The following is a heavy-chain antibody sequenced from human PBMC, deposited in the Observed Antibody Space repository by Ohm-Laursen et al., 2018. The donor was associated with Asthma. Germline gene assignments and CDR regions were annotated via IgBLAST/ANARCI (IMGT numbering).Heavy chain of an antibody. J-gene: IGHJ6*02. CDR2: ISSSGFTI. D-gene: IGHD6-6*01. CDR1: GFTFSDYY. CDR3: ARGYSSSSLFVLYYYNMDA. Sequence: SLRLSCTASGFTFSDYYMSWIRQAPGKGLEWVSFISSSGFTIYYADSVKGRFTISRDNAKNSLYLQMNSLRAEDTAVYYCARGYSSSSLFVLYYYNMDAWGQGTTVTVSS. V-gene: IGHV3-11*01.